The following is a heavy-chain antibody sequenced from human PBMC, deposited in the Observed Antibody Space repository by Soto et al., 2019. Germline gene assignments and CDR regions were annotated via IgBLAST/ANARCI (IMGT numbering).Heavy chain of an antibody. Sequence: SETLSLTCAVYGGSFSGYYWSLIRQPPGKGLECIWEINHSGSTNYNPSLKSRVTISVDTSKNQFSLKLSSVTAADTAVYYCARSRRSISARRFDYWGQGTLVTVSS. CDR3: ARSRRSISARRFDY. CDR2: INHSGST. CDR1: GGSFSGYY. J-gene: IGHJ4*02. V-gene: IGHV4-34*01. D-gene: IGHD6-6*01.